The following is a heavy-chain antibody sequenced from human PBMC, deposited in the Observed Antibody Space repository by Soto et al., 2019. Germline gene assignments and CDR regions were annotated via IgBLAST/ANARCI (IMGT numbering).Heavy chain of an antibody. CDR3: ARDPPGHYSYYGMDV. J-gene: IGHJ6*02. CDR2: ISSSSSTI. V-gene: IGHV3-48*01. CDR1: GFTFSSYS. Sequence: GGSLRLSCAASGFTFSSYSMNWVRQAPGKGLEWVSYISSSSSTIYYADSVKGRFTISRDNAKNSLYLQMNSLRAEDTAVYYCARDPPGHYSYYGMDVWGQGTTVTVSS.